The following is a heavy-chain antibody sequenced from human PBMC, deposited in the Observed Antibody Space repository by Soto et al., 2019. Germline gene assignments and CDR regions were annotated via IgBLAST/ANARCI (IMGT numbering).Heavy chain of an antibody. CDR1: GGSVSSSSCY. D-gene: IGHD3-9*01. J-gene: IGHJ5*02. CDR2: IYYSGST. CDR3: AKRRYSPIPWFDP. V-gene: IGHV4-39*07. Sequence: SETLSLTCTVSGGSVSSSSCYWGWIRQPPGKGLEWIGSIYYSGSTYYNPSLKSRVTISVDTSKTTLYLQMNSLRAEDTAVYYCAKRRYSPIPWFDPWGQGTLVTVSS.